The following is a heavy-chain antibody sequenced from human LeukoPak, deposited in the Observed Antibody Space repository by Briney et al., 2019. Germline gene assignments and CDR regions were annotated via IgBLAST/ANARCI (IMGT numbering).Heavy chain of an antibody. V-gene: IGHV1-46*01. J-gene: IGHJ5*02. D-gene: IGHD5-18*01. Sequence: GASVKVSCKASGYTFASFDINWVRQATGQGLEWMGIINPSGGSTSYAQKFQGRVTMTRDTSTSTVYMGLSSLRSEDTAVYYCARSGIQNWFDPWGQGTLVTVSS. CDR3: ARSGIQNWFDP. CDR1: GYTFASFD. CDR2: INPSGGST.